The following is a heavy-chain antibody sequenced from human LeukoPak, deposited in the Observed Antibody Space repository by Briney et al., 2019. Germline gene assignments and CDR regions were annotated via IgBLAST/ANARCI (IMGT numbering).Heavy chain of an antibody. Sequence: GGSLRLSCAASGFTFDDYAMHWVRQAPGKGLEWVSGISWNSGSIGYADSVKGRFTISRDNAKNSLYLQMNSPRAEDTALYYCVGSRFLEWLFNFDYWGQGTLVTVSS. CDR2: ISWNSGSI. CDR3: VGSRFLEWLFNFDY. V-gene: IGHV3-9*01. D-gene: IGHD3-3*01. CDR1: GFTFDDYA. J-gene: IGHJ4*02.